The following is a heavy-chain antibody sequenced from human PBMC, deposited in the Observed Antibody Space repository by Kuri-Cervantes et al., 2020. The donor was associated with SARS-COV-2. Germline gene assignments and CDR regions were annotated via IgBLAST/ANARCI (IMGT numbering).Heavy chain of an antibody. CDR2: ISSSGSTI. CDR1: GFTFSSYE. D-gene: IGHD3-22*01. Sequence: GGSLRLSCAASGFTFSSYEMNWVRQDPGKVLEWVSYISSSGSTIYYADSVKGRFTISRDNAKNSLYLQMNSLRAEDTAVYYCAREGYYEPTDMDVWGQGTTVTVSS. V-gene: IGHV3-48*03. CDR3: AREGYYEPTDMDV. J-gene: IGHJ6*02.